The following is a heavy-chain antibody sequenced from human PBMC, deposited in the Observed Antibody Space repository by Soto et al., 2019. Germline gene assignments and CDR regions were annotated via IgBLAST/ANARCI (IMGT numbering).Heavy chain of an antibody. J-gene: IGHJ6*02. CDR2: IIPIFGTA. D-gene: IGHD4-17*01. V-gene: IGHV1-69*06. Sequence: GASVKVSCKASGGTFSSCAIGWVRQAPGQGLEWMGGIIPIFGTANYAQKFQGRVTITADKSTSTAYMELSSLRSEDTAVYYCARDVRVSSRRLQRLPGGMDVWGQGTTVTVSS. CDR3: ARDVRVSSRRLQRLPGGMDV. CDR1: GGTFSSCA.